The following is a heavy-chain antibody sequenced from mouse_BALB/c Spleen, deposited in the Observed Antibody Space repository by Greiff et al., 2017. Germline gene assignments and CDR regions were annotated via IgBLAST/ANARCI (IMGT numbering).Heavy chain of an antibody. V-gene: IGHV1-15*01. CDR1: GYTFTDYE. Sequence: VQLQQSGAELVRPGASVTLSCKASGYTFTDYEMHWVKQTPVHGLEWIGAIDPETGGTAYNQKFKGKATLTADKSSSTAYMELRSLTSEDSAVYYCTRDDYEGTWFAYWGQGTLVTVSA. CDR2: IDPETGGT. CDR3: TRDDYEGTWFAY. D-gene: IGHD2-4*01. J-gene: IGHJ3*01.